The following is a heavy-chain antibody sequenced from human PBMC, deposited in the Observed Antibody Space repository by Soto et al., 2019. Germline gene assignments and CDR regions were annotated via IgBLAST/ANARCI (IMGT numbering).Heavy chain of an antibody. J-gene: IGHJ6*03. D-gene: IGHD3-16*01. CDR1: GGSISGHY. CDR2: MYYSGST. V-gene: IGHV4-59*08. CDR3: ARGPYYDLIWNYYYMDV. Sequence: QVQLQESGPGLVKPSETLSLSCSVSGGSISGHYWSWVRQTPGKGLEWIGYMYYSGSTNYNPSLKSRVTISVDTSKNPFSLGLTSVTAADTAVYYCARGPYYDLIWNYYYMDVWGKGTTVTVSS.